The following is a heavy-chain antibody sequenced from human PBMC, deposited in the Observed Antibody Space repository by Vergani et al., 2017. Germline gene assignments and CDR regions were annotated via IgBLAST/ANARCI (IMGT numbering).Heavy chain of an antibody. CDR3: ARDKLELRHPKEKGGEFDP. V-gene: IGHV1-18*04. Sequence: QVPLVQSGAEVKKPGASVKVSCKASGYTFTSYGISWVRQAPGQGLEWMGWISAYNGNTNYAQKLQGRVTMTTDTSTSTAYMELRSLRSDDTAVYYCARDKLELRHPKEKGGEFDPWGQGTLVTVSS. J-gene: IGHJ5*02. CDR2: ISAYNGNT. CDR1: GYTFTSYG. D-gene: IGHD1-7*01.